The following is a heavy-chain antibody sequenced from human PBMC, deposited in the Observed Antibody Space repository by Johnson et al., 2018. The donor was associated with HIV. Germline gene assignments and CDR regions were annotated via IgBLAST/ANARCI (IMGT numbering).Heavy chain of an antibody. D-gene: IGHD5-12*01. CDR1: GFTVSSSY. CDR3: ARDQGGYSGYDDDAFDI. Sequence: EVQLVESGGGLIQPGGSLRLSCAASGFTVSSSYMSWVRQAPGKGLEWVSVIYSGGSTYYADSVKGRFTISRDNSKNTLYLQMNSLRAEDTAVYYCARDQGGYSGYDDDAFDIWGQGTMVTVSS. J-gene: IGHJ3*02. CDR2: IYSGGST. V-gene: IGHV3-53*01.